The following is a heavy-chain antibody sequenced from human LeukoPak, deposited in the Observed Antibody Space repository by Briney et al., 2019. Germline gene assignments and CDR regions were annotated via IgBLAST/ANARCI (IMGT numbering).Heavy chain of an antibody. V-gene: IGHV4-34*01. D-gene: IGHD2-15*01. Sequence: SETLSLTCAVYGGSFSGYYWSWIRQPSGKGLEWIGEINHSGSTNYNPSLKSRVTISVDTSKNQFSLKLSSVTAADTAVYYCARGIVAIRYYYYYMDVWGKGTTVTVSS. CDR3: ARGIVAIRYYYYYMDV. J-gene: IGHJ6*03. CDR1: GGSFSGYY. CDR2: INHSGST.